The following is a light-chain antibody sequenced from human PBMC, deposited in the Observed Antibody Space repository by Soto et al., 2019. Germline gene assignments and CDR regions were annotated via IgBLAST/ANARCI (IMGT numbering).Light chain of an antibody. CDR2: SLS. CDR1: HTISSNF. V-gene: IGKV3-20*01. Sequence: EIVLTQSPGTLSLSPGDTATLSCRASHTISSNFLAWYQQKPGQPPRLLIYSLSTRATGVPDSFSGSGSGTDFTLTISRLEPDDFAVYYCQQCGSSPWTFGQGTKVEIK. J-gene: IGKJ1*01. CDR3: QQCGSSPWT.